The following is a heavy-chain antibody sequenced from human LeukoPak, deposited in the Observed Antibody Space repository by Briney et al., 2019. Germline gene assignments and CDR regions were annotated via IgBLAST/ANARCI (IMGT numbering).Heavy chain of an antibody. V-gene: IGHV3-33*01. CDR3: ARDRGSMWFGPIDY. Sequence: AGGSLRLSCAASGFTFSSHGMHWVRQAPGKGLEWVAVIWNDGSNTYHADSVKGRFTISRDNSKNTLYLQMNSLRAEDTAVYYCARDRGSMWFGPIDYWGQGTLVTVSS. J-gene: IGHJ4*02. CDR1: GFTFSSHG. D-gene: IGHD3-10*01. CDR2: IWNDGSNT.